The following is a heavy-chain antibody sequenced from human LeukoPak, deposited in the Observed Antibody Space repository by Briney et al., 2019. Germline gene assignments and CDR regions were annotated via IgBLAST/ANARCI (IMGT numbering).Heavy chain of an antibody. CDR1: GYTFTNYG. V-gene: IGHV1-18*04. J-gene: IGHJ6*04. Sequence: ASVKVSCKASGYTFTNYGITWVRQAPGQGLEWMGWISAYNANTIYAQKFQGRVTMTTDTSTSTVYMELRSLRSDDTAIYYCARTDYDILTGARMDVWGKGTTVTVSS. D-gene: IGHD3-9*01. CDR3: ARTDYDILTGARMDV. CDR2: ISAYNANT.